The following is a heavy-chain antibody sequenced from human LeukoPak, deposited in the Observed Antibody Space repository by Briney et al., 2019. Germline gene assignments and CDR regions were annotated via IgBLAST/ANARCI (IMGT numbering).Heavy chain of an antibody. CDR1: GFTFNSYA. D-gene: IGHD3-10*01. V-gene: IGHV3-23*01. CDR3: AKNHYVSGRYDAFDI. CDR2: ITTSGGST. Sequence: PGGSLRLSCASSGFTFNSYAMSRVRQAPGEGLEWVSSITTSGGSTYYADSVKGRFTISRDNAKNTLYLQMNSLRAEDTAVYYCAKNHYVSGRYDAFDIWGQGTMVTVSS. J-gene: IGHJ3*02.